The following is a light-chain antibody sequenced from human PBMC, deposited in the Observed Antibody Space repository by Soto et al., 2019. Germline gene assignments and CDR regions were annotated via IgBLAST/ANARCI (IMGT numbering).Light chain of an antibody. CDR2: EVN. CDR3: SSHSSSSAYYV. V-gene: IGLV2-14*01. CDR1: SSDIGYYDY. J-gene: IGLJ1*01. Sequence: QSALTQPASVSGSPGQSITISCTGTSSDIGYYDYVSWYQHHSGKAPKLIIYEVNNRPSGVSNRFSGSKSVNTASLTISGLQAEDEAEYYCSSHSSSSAYYVFGTGTSSPS.